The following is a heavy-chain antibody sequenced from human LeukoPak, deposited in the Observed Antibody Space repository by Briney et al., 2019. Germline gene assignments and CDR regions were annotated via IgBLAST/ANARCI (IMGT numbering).Heavy chain of an antibody. CDR2: ITISGTYI. CDR1: GFILSDYN. V-gene: IGHV3-21*01. CDR3: ARDLSATARAYDY. J-gene: IGHJ4*02. Sequence: GGSLRLSCAASGFILSDYNMNWVRQAPGKGLEWVSFITISGTYITYADSVKGRLTISRDNAKNSLYLQMNSLRAEDTAVYYCARDLSATARAYDYWGQGTLVTVSS. D-gene: IGHD2-15*01.